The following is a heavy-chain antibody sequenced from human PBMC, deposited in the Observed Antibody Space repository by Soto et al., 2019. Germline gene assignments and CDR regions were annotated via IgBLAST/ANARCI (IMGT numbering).Heavy chain of an antibody. CDR2: IYPGDSDT. CDR1: GYTFSTYW. CDR3: ARWVRTDDVDM. D-gene: IGHD1-1*01. Sequence: EVQLVQSGAEVKKPGESLKISCKGSGYTFSTYWIGWVRQMPGKGLEWMGIIYPGDSDTRYSPSFQGQVTISADKSITTAYLQWSSLKASDTAMYYWARWVRTDDVDMWGQGTMVIVSS. V-gene: IGHV5-51*03. J-gene: IGHJ3*02.